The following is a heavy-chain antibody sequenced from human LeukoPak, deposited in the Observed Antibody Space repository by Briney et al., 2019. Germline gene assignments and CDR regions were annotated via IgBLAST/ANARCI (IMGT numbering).Heavy chain of an antibody. CDR2: INHSGST. CDR3: ARGPARAATYYFDY. Sequence: SETLSLTCTVSGTSITRTYWSWIRQPPGKGLEWIGEINHSGSTNYNPSLKSRVTISVDTSKNQFSLKLSSVTAADTAVYYCARGPARAATYYFDYWGQGTLVTVSS. CDR1: GTSITRTY. J-gene: IGHJ4*02. D-gene: IGHD2-15*01. V-gene: IGHV4-34*01.